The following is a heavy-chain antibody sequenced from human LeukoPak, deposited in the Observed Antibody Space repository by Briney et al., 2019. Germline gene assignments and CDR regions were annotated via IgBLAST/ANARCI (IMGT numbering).Heavy chain of an antibody. CDR3: ARVGLGHWYFDL. J-gene: IGHJ2*01. CDR2: INSDGRSI. V-gene: IGHV3-74*01. Sequence: TGGSLRLSCAASGFTFSSYWMHWVREAPGKGLVWVSRINSDGRSISYADSVKGRFTISRDNAKNTLYLQMNSLRAEDTAMYYCARVGLGHWYFDLWGRGALVTVSS. D-gene: IGHD3/OR15-3a*01. CDR1: GFTFSSYW.